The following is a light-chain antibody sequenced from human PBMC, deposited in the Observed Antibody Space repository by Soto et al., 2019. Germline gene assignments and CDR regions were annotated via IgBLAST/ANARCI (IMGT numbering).Light chain of an antibody. CDR1: SSDVGGYNY. CDR2: EVS. J-gene: IGLJ1*01. V-gene: IGLV2-14*01. CDR3: SSYTSSSTKV. Sequence: QSALTQPASVSGSPGQSITISCTGTSSDVGGYNYVSWYQQHPGNAPKLMIYEVSNRSSGVSNRFSGSKSGNTASLTISGLQAEDEADYYCSSYTSSSTKVFGTGTKLTVL.